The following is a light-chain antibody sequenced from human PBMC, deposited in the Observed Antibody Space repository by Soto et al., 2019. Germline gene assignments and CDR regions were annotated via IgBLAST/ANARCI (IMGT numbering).Light chain of an antibody. J-gene: IGLJ3*02. CDR2: EVN. CDR3: CSYAVSYTRV. V-gene: IGLV2-11*01. Sequence: QSALTQPRSVSGSPGQSVTNSCTGTSSDVGGYNYVSWYQQHPGKAPKLMIYEVNKRPSGVPDRFSGSKSGNTASLTISGLQAEDEADYYCCSYAVSYTRVFGGGTKLTVL. CDR1: SSDVGGYNY.